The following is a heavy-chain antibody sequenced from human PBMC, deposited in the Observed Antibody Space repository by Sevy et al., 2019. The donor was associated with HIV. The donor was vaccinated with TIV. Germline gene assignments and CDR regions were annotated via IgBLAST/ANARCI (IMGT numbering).Heavy chain of an antibody. CDR2: FIPMFDTT. CDR1: GGTFINYA. J-gene: IGHJ6*02. CDR3: TGSYLDSSGYCPLFYYGMDV. D-gene: IGHD3-22*01. V-gene: IGHV1-69*13. Sequence: ASVKVSCKASGGTFINYAVTWVRQAPGQGLEWMGGFIPMFDTTNSAQKFQGRVTLTADGYTSTAYMELSTLRSEDTAVYYCTGSYLDSSGYCPLFYYGMDVWGQVTPVTVSS.